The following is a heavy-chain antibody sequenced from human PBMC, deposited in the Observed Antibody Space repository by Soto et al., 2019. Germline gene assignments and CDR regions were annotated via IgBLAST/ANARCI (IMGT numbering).Heavy chain of an antibody. J-gene: IGHJ3*02. V-gene: IGHV3-7*04. CDR3: ARGDYYDSSGPFSDAFDI. D-gene: IGHD3-22*01. CDR1: GFTFSSHW. CDR2: IKPDGSEK. Sequence: PGGSLRLSCAASGFTFSSHWMSWVRQAPGKGLEWVANIKPDGSEKWYVDSVKGRFTISRDNAKNSLYLQMNSLRVEDTAVYYCARGDYYDSSGPFSDAFDIWGQGTMVTVSS.